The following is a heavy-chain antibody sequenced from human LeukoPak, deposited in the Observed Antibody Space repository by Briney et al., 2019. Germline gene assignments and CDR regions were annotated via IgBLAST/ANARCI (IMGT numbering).Heavy chain of an antibody. CDR2: IGGSGVRT. D-gene: IGHD3-22*01. CDR3: AKDKGWYYDSSGYYNY. V-gene: IGHV3-23*01. J-gene: IGHJ4*02. CDR1: GFTFSRYA. Sequence: GGSLRLSCAASGFTFSRYAMSWVRQAPGKGLEWVSVIGGSGVRTHYADSVKGRFTISRDNSKNTLYLQMNSLRAEDTAVYYCAKDKGWYYDSSGYYNYWGQGTLVTVSS.